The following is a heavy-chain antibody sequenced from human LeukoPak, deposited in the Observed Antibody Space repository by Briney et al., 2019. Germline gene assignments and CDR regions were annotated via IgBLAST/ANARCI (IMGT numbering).Heavy chain of an antibody. V-gene: IGHV3-74*01. CDR3: ARDRGYGGNRPETFDI. CDR1: GFTFSSYW. CDR2: IKTDGSTT. Sequence: GGSLRLSCAASGFTFSSYWMHWVRQAPGKGLVWVSRIKTDGSTTSYADSVKGRFTISRDNAKNTLYLQMNSLRAEDTAVYYCARDRGYGGNRPETFDIWGQGTMVTVSS. D-gene: IGHD4-23*01. J-gene: IGHJ3*02.